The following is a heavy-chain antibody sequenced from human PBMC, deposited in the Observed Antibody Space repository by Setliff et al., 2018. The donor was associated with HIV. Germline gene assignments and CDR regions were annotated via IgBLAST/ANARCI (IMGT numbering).Heavy chain of an antibody. Sequence: GGSLRLSCAASEFTFSTYAMSWVRQAPGKGLEWVSVIGSNGGSTYYADSVKGRFTISIDNSKNTLYLQMNSLRAEDTAVYYCAREALRGYSGYTNGATDAFDIWGQGTMVTVSS. CDR2: IGSNGGST. CDR3: AREALRGYSGYTNGATDAFDI. J-gene: IGHJ3*02. V-gene: IGHV3-23*01. CDR1: EFTFSTYA. D-gene: IGHD5-12*01.